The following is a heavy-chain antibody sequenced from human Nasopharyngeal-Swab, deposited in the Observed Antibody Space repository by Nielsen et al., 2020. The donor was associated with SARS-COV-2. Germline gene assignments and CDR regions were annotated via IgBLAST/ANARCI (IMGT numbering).Heavy chain of an antibody. CDR3: ARGSETHDYSNYVFNVYYYYMDV. Sequence: SVKVSCKASGGTFSSYAISWVRQAPGQGLEWMGGIIPIFGTANYAQKFKGRATITADESTSTAYMELSSLRSEDTAVYYCARGSETHDYSNYVFNVYYYYMDVWGKGTTVTVSS. CDR1: GGTFSSYA. J-gene: IGHJ6*03. CDR2: IIPIFGTA. V-gene: IGHV1-69*13. D-gene: IGHD4-11*01.